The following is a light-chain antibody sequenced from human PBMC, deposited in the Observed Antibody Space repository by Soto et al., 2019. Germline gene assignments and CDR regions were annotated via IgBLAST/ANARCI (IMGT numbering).Light chain of an antibody. J-gene: IGKJ1*01. CDR1: QSLNTR. CDR2: DAS. V-gene: IGKV1-5*01. CDR3: QQYKSYST. Sequence: DIQLTQSPSTLSASVGDRVTLPCRASQSLNTRLAWYQQRPVKAPKLLIYDASTLESGVPSRFSGGGSGTEFTLTINNLQPDDLATYICQQYKSYSTFGRGTKVDIK.